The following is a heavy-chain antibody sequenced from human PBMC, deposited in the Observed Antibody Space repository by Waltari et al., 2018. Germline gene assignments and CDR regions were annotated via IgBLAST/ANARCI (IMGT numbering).Heavy chain of an antibody. Sequence: QVQLQQGGPRLLKPSETLSLTCAVHGGSFSGFYWSWIRQTPGKGLEWIGDVDHRGDANYNPSLENRVTISIDTSKSEFSLTLTSVTAADTALYFCARALRNYVGNNLAYWGQGTLVTVSS. V-gene: IGHV4-34*01. J-gene: IGHJ4*02. CDR1: GGSFSGFY. D-gene: IGHD3-16*01. CDR2: VDHRGDA. CDR3: ARALRNYVGNNLAY.